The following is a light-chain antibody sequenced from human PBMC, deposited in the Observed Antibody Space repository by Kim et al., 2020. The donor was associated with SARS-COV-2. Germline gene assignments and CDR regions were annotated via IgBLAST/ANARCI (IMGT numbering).Light chain of an antibody. CDR1: QGVSNSY. J-gene: IGKJ2*01. CDR3: QQYGSSPYT. Sequence: LSPGERATLSCRARQGVSNSYLAWYQQRPGQAPSLLIYGASNRATGIPARFSGSGSGTDFTLTITKLEPEDFAVYYCQQYGSSPYTFGQGTKLEI. V-gene: IGKV3-20*01. CDR2: GAS.